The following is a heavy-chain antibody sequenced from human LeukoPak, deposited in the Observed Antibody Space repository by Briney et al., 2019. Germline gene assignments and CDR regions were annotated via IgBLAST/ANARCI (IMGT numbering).Heavy chain of an antibody. D-gene: IGHD6-13*01. CDR1: GDSVSSNSAA. CDR2: TYYRSKWYN. V-gene: IGHV6-1*01. CDR3: ARDPGTAAATSLVNWFDP. Sequence: SQTLSLTCAISGDSVSSNSAAWNWIRQSPSRGLEWLGRTYYRSKWYNDYAVSVKSRITINPDTSKNQFSLQLNSVAPEDTAVYYCARDPGTAAATSLVNWFDPWGQGTLVTVS. J-gene: IGHJ5*02.